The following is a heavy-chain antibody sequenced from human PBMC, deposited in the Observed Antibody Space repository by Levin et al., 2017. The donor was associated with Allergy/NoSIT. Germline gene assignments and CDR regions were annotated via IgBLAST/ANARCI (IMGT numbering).Heavy chain of an antibody. J-gene: IGHJ3*01. CDR2: IGGSGDIT. D-gene: IGHD1-20*01. CDR3: AKEAFNWNQAFDV. CDR1: GFTFSSYA. V-gene: IGHV3-23*01. Sequence: GGSLRLSCAASGFTFSSYAMSWVRQAPGKGLEWVSAIGGSGDITYYADSVKGRLTISRDNSKNTLYLQMNSLRAEDTAVYYCAKEAFNWNQAFDVWGQGTMGTVSS.